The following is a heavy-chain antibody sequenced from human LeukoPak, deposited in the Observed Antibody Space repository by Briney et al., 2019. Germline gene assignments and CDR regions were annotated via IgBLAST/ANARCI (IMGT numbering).Heavy chain of an antibody. D-gene: IGHD3-22*01. CDR2: ISEGGMT. CDR3: ARVIPHGWRQNDF. CDR1: GDFFTTSHW. Sequence: SSETLSLTFAVSGDFFTTSHWWSWVRQPPGKGLEWIGEISEGGMTNYNPSLQRRVTMSLDKSKSQFSLKLTSVTAADTATYFCARVIPHGWRQNDFWGQGTLVTVSS. J-gene: IGHJ4*02. V-gene: IGHV4-4*02.